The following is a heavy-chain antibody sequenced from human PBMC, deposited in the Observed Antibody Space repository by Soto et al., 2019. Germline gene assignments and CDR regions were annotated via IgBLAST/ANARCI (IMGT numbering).Heavy chain of an antibody. CDR2: IYYSGST. D-gene: IGHD3-3*01. CDR1: GGSISSYY. CDR3: ARRYDFWSGYLYYYYMDV. Sequence: SETLSLTCTVSGGSISSYYWSWIRQPPGKGLDLIGYIYYSGSTNYNPSLKSRVTISVDTSKNQFSLKLSFVTAADTAVYYCARRYDFWSGYLYYYYMDVWGKGTTVTVSS. V-gene: IGHV4-59*08. J-gene: IGHJ6*03.